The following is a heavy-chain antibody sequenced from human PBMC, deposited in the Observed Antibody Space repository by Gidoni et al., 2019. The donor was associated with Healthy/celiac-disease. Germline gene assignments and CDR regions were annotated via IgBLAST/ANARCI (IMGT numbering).Heavy chain of an antibody. Sequence: EVQLLESGGGLVQPGGALRLSCAASGFTFSRYAMSCVRQAPGKGLEWVSAISGSGGSTYYADSVKGRFTISRDNSKNTLYLQMNSLRAEDTAVYYCAKLGSRNWNTARSFDYLGQGTLVTVSS. J-gene: IGHJ4*02. V-gene: IGHV3-23*01. CDR3: AKLGSRNWNTARSFDY. D-gene: IGHD1-1*01. CDR2: ISGSGGST. CDR1: GFTFSRYA.